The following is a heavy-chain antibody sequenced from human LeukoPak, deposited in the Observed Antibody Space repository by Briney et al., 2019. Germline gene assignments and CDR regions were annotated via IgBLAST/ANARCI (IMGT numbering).Heavy chain of an antibody. D-gene: IGHD6-6*01. Sequence: SETLSLTCTVSGASINISYWTWIRQPPGKGLEWIGYIFSSGSTNYNLSLKSRVTISLDTSKNQFSLRLSSVTAADTAVYYCARRYSSSSGEDYWGQGTLVTVSS. J-gene: IGHJ4*02. CDR1: GASINISY. CDR2: IFSSGST. CDR3: ARRYSSSSGEDY. V-gene: IGHV4-59*08.